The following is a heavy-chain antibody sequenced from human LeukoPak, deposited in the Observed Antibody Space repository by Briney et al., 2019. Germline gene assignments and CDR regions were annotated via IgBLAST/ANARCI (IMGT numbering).Heavy chain of an antibody. Sequence: PGGSLRLSCAASGFTFSLYWMNWVRQAPGEGLEWVANINQDGSEKYYVDSVKGRFTISRDNAENSLYLQMNSLRAEDTAVYYCARHFSNSWYYFDYWGQGTLVTVSS. V-gene: IGHV3-7*01. D-gene: IGHD6-13*01. CDR3: ARHFSNSWYYFDY. J-gene: IGHJ4*02. CDR1: GFTFSLYW. CDR2: INQDGSEK.